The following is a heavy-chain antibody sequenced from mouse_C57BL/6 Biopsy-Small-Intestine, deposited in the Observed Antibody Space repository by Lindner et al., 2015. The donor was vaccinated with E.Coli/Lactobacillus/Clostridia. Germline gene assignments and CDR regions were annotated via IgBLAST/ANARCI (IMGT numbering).Heavy chain of an antibody. CDR1: GYTLTSYG. Sequence: VQLQESGAELARPGASVKLSCKASGYTLTSYGISWVKQRTGQGLEWIGEIFPRSGNTYYNEKFKDKATLTADKSSSTPYMELRSLTSEDSAVYFCARDENSLFDYWGQGTTLTVSS. CDR3: ARDENSLFDY. D-gene: IGHD6-2*01. V-gene: IGHV1-81*01. CDR2: IFPRSGNT. J-gene: IGHJ2*01.